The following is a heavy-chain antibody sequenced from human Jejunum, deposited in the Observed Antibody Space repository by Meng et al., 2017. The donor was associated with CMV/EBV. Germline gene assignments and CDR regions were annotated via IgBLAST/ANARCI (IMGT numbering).Heavy chain of an antibody. V-gene: IGHV4-30-4*01. CDR1: GGSIISGDRY. Sequence: VCGGSIISGDRYWTWLRQSPGKGLEWIGNVYYSGTTSYNRSLKSRVTISVDTSKNQFSLKLASVIAADTAVYYCVLMIPADTNYFDPWGQGTLVTVSS. CDR2: VYYSGTT. CDR3: VLMIPADTNYFDP. D-gene: IGHD6-25*01. J-gene: IGHJ5*02.